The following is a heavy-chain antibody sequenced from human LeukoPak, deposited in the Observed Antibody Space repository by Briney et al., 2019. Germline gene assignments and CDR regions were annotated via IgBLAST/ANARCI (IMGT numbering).Heavy chain of an antibody. Sequence: SETLSLTCAVSGDSISCCYWTWIRQSAGKGLEWIGRIFISGSTNYNPSLQGRVTMSVDRSKSQFSLRLSSVTAADTAVYYCVRQGYNYGAFNAWGQGTLVTVSS. CDR2: IFISGST. J-gene: IGHJ4*02. CDR3: VRQGYNYGAFNA. CDR1: GDSISCCY. D-gene: IGHD5-18*01. V-gene: IGHV4-4*07.